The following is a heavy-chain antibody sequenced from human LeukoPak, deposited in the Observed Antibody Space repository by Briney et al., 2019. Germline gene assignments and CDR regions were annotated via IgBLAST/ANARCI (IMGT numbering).Heavy chain of an antibody. CDR2: IRGNGEP. Sequence: PGGSLRLSCAASGLSFSSFAMSWLRQRPARGREWVSSIRGNGEPFYADSVKGRFTLSSDSSRNTVYFQLNNLRVEDTAIYCCAKASWVSSTDAVRWGQGTLVTVSS. J-gene: IGHJ4*02. CDR3: AKASWVSSTDAVR. V-gene: IGHV3-23*01. D-gene: IGHD3-16*01. CDR1: GLSFSSFA.